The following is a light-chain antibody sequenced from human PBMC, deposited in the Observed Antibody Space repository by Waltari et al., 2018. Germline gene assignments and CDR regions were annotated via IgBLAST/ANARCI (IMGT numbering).Light chain of an antibody. Sequence: DIVMTQSPDSLAVSLGERATINCKSSQSLLYSFDKKNYLAWYKQKPGQPPKLLIQWASTRESGVPDRFSGSGSGTDFTLTILSLQAEDVAVYYCQQYYTTPLTFGG. CDR2: WAS. CDR1: QSLLYSFDKKNY. CDR3: QQYYTTPLT. J-gene: IGKJ4*01. V-gene: IGKV4-1*01.